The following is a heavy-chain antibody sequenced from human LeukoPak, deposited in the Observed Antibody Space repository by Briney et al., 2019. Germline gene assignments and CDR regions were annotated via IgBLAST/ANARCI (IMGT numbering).Heavy chain of an antibody. Sequence: SETLSLTCAVSGYSISSGYYWGWIRQPPGKGLEWIGSIYHSGGTYYNPSLKSRVTISVDTSKNQFSLKLSSVTAADTAVYYCARAHYCSSTCCYGGVDYWGQGTLVTVSS. CDR3: ARAHYCSSTCCYGGVDY. J-gene: IGHJ4*02. D-gene: IGHD2-2*01. V-gene: IGHV4-38-2*01. CDR1: GYSISSGYY. CDR2: IYHSGGT.